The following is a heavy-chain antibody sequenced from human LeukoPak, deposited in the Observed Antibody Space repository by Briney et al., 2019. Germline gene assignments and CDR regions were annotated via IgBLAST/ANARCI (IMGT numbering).Heavy chain of an antibody. D-gene: IGHD3-22*01. J-gene: IGHJ4*02. CDR1: GFTFSNYA. Sequence: GGSLRLSCAPSGFTFSNYAMKWVRQAPGKGLEWVSAISSSGISTYYADSVKGRFTISRDNSKNTLYLQMNSLRAEDTAVYYCAKGPTYYYDTSGYYIDYWGQGTLVTVSS. V-gene: IGHV3-23*01. CDR3: AKGPTYYYDTSGYYIDY. CDR2: ISSSGIST.